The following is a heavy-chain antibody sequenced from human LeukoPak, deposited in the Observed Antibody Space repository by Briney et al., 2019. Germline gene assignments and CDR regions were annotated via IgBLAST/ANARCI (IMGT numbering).Heavy chain of an antibody. Sequence: TSQTLSLTCTVSGGSISSGGYYWSWIRQHPGKGLEWIGYIYYSGSTYYNPSLKSRVTISVDTSKNQFSLKLSSVTAADTAVYHCARARVVPAAPFDPWGQGTLVTVSS. CDR2: IYYSGST. CDR3: ARARVVPAAPFDP. V-gene: IGHV4-31*03. D-gene: IGHD2-2*01. CDR1: GGSISSGGYY. J-gene: IGHJ5*02.